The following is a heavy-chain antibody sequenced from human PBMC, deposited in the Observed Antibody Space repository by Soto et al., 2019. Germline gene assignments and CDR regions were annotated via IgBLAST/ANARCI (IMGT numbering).Heavy chain of an antibody. D-gene: IGHD3-16*01. CDR2: ISYDGSKK. CDR1: GVSFRNDG. CDR3: AKDRVESGLGEIDY. V-gene: IGHV3-30*18. J-gene: IGHJ4*02. Sequence: QVQLVESGGGVVQPGRSLRLSCAASGVSFRNDGMHWVRQAPGKGLEWVAIISYDGSKKYYADSVKGRVTISRDNSKNTLYLEMNSLRVEDTAVYYCAKDRVESGLGEIDYWGQGTLVTVSS.